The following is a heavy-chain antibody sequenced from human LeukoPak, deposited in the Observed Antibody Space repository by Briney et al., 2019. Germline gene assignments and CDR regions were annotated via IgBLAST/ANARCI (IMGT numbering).Heavy chain of an antibody. CDR2: IHHSGIT. J-gene: IGHJ4*02. V-gene: IGHV4-34*01. Sequence: SETLSLTCAVYRTSFSAYYWTWIRQPPGKGLEWIGEIHHSGITNYNPSLKSRVAISIDTSKNQFSLNLSSVTAADAAVYYCASLWFGDLTIDSWGQGTLVTVSS. CDR1: RTSFSAYY. D-gene: IGHD3-10*01. CDR3: ASLWFGDLTIDS.